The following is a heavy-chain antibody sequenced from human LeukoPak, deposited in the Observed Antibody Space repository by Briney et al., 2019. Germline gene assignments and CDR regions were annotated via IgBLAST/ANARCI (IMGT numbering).Heavy chain of an antibody. Sequence: PSETLSLTCTVSGGSISSSSYYWGWIRQPPGKGLEWIGSIYYSGSTYYNPSLKSRVTISVDTSKNQFSLKLSSVTAADTAVYYCARVGGDIDYYYYMDVWGKGTTVTVSS. J-gene: IGHJ6*03. V-gene: IGHV4-39*07. D-gene: IGHD2-21*01. CDR2: IYYSGST. CDR3: ARVGGDIDYYYYMDV. CDR1: GGSISSSSYY.